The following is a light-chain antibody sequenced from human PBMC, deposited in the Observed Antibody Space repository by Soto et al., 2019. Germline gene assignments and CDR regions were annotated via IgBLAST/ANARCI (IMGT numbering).Light chain of an antibody. Sequence: QSALTQPPSASGSPGQSVTISCTGTSSDVGGYHYVSWYQQHPGKAPKLMIYEVSKRPSGVPDRFSGSKSGNTASLTVSGLQAEDEADYYCCCCSYAGSSSFRVLFGGGTQLTVL. CDR3: CSYAGSSSFRVL. V-gene: IGLV2-8*01. CDR1: SSDVGGYHY. J-gene: IGLJ7*01. CDR2: EVS.